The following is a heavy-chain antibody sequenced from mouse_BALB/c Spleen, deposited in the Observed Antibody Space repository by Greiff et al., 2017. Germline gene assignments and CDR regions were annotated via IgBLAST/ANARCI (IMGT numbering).Heavy chain of an antibody. CDR1: GYSITSGYY. CDR3: AREETLTTATY. CDR2: ISYDGSN. Sequence: ESGPGLVKPSQSLSLTCSVTGYSITSGYYWNWIRQFPGNKLEWMGYISYDGSNNYNPSLKNRISITRDTSKNQFFLKLNSVTTEDTATYYCAREETLTTATYWGQGTTLTVAS. J-gene: IGHJ2*01. V-gene: IGHV3-6*02. D-gene: IGHD1-2*01.